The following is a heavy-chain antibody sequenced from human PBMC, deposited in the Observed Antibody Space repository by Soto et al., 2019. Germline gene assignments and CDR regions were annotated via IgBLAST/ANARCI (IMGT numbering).Heavy chain of an antibody. Sequence: QVQLQESAPGLVRPSQTLSLTCSVSGASIHNDGYFWSWIRQSPEKGLEWIGHIHNSGRPYNNPTXRXXVSISADTSMTQFSLALTSVTAAAPAIYSCARGSTTEKGDSWGQGILVTVSS. J-gene: IGHJ4*02. CDR1: GASIHNDGYF. CDR3: ARGSTTEKGDS. V-gene: IGHV4-30-4*01. CDR2: IHNSGRP.